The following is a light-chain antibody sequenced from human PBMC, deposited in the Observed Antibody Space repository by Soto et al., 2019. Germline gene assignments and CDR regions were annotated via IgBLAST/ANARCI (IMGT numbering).Light chain of an antibody. J-gene: IGLJ2*01. Sequence: QSALTQPASVSGSPGQSLTISSTGTNSEVGGYNYVSWYQQHPGKPPNLVIYQVTNRPSGVSDRFSGSKSGSTASLTISGLQAEDEADYYCISYTSGGTVVFGGGTKLTVL. CDR1: NSEVGGYNY. CDR2: QVT. CDR3: ISYTSGGTVV. V-gene: IGLV2-14*01.